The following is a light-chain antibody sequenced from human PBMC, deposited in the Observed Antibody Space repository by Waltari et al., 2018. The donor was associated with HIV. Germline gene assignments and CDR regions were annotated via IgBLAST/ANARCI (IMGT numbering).Light chain of an antibody. CDR2: KAS. CDR1: QPISRW. Sequence: DIQMTQSPSTLSASVGDRVTMSCRASQPISRWLAWYQQKPGKAPKLLIYKASSLETGVPSRFSGSASGTEFTLTISSLQPDDVATYYCQQYDTYEYSFGQGTKLEI. CDR3: QQYDTYEYS. J-gene: IGKJ2*03. V-gene: IGKV1-5*03.